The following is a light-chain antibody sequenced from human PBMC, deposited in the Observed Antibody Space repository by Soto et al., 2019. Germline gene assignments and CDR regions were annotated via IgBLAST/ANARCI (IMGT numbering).Light chain of an antibody. V-gene: IGKV3-20*01. Sequence: TVLTQSPGTLSLTPGERATLSCRASQNVTSNLLVWYQQHPGQAPRLLIYGASSRATGIPDRFSGSGSGTDFTLTIRSLQPEDFGLYYCHQYNNWPWTFGQGTKVDIK. CDR3: HQYNNWPWT. CDR2: GAS. J-gene: IGKJ1*01. CDR1: QNVTSNL.